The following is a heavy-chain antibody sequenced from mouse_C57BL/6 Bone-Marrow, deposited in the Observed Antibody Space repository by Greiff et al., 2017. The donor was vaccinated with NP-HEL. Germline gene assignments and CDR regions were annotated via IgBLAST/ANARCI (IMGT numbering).Heavy chain of an antibody. Sequence: VQLQQPGAELVKPGASVKLSCKASGYTFTSYWMHWVKQRPGQGLEWIGMIHPNSGSTTYNEKFKSKATLTVDKSSSTVYMQLSSLTSENSAVYYCARGLLWLRRRDYYAMDYWGQGTSVTVSS. D-gene: IGHD2-2*01. CDR3: ARGLLWLRRRDYYAMDY. CDR2: IHPNSGST. V-gene: IGHV1-64*01. CDR1: GYTFTSYW. J-gene: IGHJ4*01.